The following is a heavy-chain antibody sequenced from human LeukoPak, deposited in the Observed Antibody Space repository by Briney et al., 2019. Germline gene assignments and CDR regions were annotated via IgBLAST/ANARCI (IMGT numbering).Heavy chain of an antibody. CDR2: INPNSGGT. V-gene: IGHV1-2*02. D-gene: IGHD2-2*01. Sequence: ASVKVSCKASGYTFTAYYMHWVRQAPGQGLEWMGWINPNSGGTNNAQKFQGRVTMTRDTSISTAYMELSRLRSDDTAVYYCARDRVVVPAAFDYWGQGTLVTVSS. CDR1: GYTFTAYY. CDR3: ARDRVVVPAAFDY. J-gene: IGHJ4*02.